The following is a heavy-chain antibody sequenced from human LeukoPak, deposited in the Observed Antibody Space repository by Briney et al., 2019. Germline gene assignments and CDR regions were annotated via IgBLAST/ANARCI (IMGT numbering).Heavy chain of an antibody. CDR1: GYTFTGYY. CDR2: INPNSGGT. CDR3: ARDLLEGAGTEPTY. V-gene: IGHV1-2*06. J-gene: IGHJ4*02. Sequence: ASVKVSCKASGYTFTGYYMHWVRQAPGQGLEWMGRINPNSGGTNYAQKFQGRVTMTRDTSISTAYMELSRLRSDDTAVYCCARDLLEGAGTEPTYGAQEPLVPVSS. D-gene: IGHD6-19*01.